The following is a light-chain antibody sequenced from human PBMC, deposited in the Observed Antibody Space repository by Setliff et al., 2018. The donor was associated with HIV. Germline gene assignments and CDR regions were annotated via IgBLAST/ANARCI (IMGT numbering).Light chain of an antibody. J-gene: IGLJ1*01. CDR1: RSNIGSNT. CDR2: SNN. CDR3: AAWDDSLNVL. Sequence: QSALTQPPSASGTPGQRVTIFCSGSRSNIGSNTVNWYQQLPGTAPKLLIYSNNQRPSGVPDRFSGSKSGTSASLAISGLQSEDEADYYCAAWDDSLNVLFGTGTKV. V-gene: IGLV1-44*01.